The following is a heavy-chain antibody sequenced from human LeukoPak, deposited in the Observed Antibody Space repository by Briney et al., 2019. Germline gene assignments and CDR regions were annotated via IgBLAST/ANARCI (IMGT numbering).Heavy chain of an antibody. D-gene: IGHD6-19*01. J-gene: IGHJ4*02. Sequence: GRSLRLSCAASGFTFDDYAMHWVRQAPGKGLEWVSGISWNSGSVGYADSVKGRFTISRDNAKNSLYLQMNSLRAEDTALYYCAKDRGEEVAGDFDYWGQGTLVTVSS. V-gene: IGHV3-9*01. CDR1: GFTFDDYA. CDR2: ISWNSGSV. CDR3: AKDRGEEVAGDFDY.